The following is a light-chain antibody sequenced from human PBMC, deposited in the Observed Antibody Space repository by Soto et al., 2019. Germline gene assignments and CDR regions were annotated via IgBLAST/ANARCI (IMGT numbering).Light chain of an antibody. V-gene: IGLV7-46*01. CDR1: TGAVTSGHY. J-gene: IGLJ2*01. CDR2: DTS. Sequence: QTVVTQEPSLTVSPGGTVTLTCGSSTGAVTSGHYPYWLQQKPGQAPKTLISDTSDRLSWAPARFSGSLLGGNAALTLSGAQPEDEADYYCLVSYNGDLVFGGGTKLTVL. CDR3: LVSYNGDLV.